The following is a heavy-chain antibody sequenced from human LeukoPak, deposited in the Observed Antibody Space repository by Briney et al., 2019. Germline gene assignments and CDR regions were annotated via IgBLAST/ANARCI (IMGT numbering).Heavy chain of an antibody. D-gene: IGHD1-26*01. Sequence: PSETLSLTCAVYGGSFSGYSWSWIRQPPPKRLQWIGEINHSGSTNYNPSLKSRVTISADTSKNQFSLKLSSVTAADTAVYYCARIGILGPFDYWGQGTLVTVSS. CDR2: INHSGST. J-gene: IGHJ4*02. CDR3: ARIGILGPFDY. V-gene: IGHV4-34*01. CDR1: GGSFSGYS.